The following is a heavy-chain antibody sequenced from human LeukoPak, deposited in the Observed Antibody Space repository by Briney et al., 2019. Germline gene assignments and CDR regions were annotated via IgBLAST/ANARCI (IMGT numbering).Heavy chain of an antibody. Sequence: ASVKVSCKASGYTFTGYYMHWVRQAPGQGLEWMGWINPDSGGTNYAQKFQGRVTMTRDTSISTAYMELSRLRSDDTAVYYCASLHYGSGRHFDYWGQGTLVTVSS. CDR2: INPDSGGT. V-gene: IGHV1-2*02. CDR3: ASLHYGSGRHFDY. CDR1: GYTFTGYY. D-gene: IGHD3-10*01. J-gene: IGHJ4*02.